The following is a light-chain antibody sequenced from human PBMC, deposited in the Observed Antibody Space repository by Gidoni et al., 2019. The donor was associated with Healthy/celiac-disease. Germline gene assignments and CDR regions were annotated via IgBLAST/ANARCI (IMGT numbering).Light chain of an antibody. CDR2: AAS. V-gene: IGKV1-39*01. CDR3: QPSYSTPHT. Sequence: DIQMTQSPSSLSASVGDRVTITCRASQSISSYLNWYQQKPGKAPKLLIYAASSLQSWVPSRFSGSGSVTDFTLTISSLQPEDFATYYCQPSYSTPHTFXQXSKLEIK. J-gene: IGKJ2*01. CDR1: QSISSY.